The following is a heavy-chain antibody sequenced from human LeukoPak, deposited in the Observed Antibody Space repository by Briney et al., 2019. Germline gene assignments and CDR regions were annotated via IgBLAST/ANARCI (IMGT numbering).Heavy chain of an antibody. CDR1: GFIFSSYG. J-gene: IGHJ4*02. CDR2: IYQDGSEK. D-gene: IGHD3-10*01. V-gene: IGHV3-7*01. Sequence: SLRLSXAASGFIFSSYGMTWVRQTPGKGLEWVANIYQDGSEKYYVDSVKGRFTISRDNAEKSAYLQMNSLRAEDTAVYYCARVRGTLVRGLIVTRMDYWGPGTVVTVSS. CDR3: ARVRGTLVRGLIVTRMDY.